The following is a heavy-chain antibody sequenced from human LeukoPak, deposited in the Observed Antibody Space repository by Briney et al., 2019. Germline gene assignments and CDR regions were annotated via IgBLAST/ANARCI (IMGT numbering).Heavy chain of an antibody. CDR2: IIPIFGTA. CDR1: GGTFSSYA. D-gene: IGHD6-19*01. Sequence: GASVKISCKASGGTFSSYAISWVRQAPGQGLEWMGGIIPIFGTANYAQKFQGRVTITADESTSTAYMELSSLRSEDTAVYYCATWSIAVAGYFDYWGQGTLVTVSS. CDR3: ATWSIAVAGYFDY. J-gene: IGHJ4*02. V-gene: IGHV1-69*13.